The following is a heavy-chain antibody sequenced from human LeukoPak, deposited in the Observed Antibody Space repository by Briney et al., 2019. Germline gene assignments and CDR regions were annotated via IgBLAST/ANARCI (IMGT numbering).Heavy chain of an antibody. D-gene: IGHD3-3*01. CDR3: ARGSSDVLRFLEWLLDFDY. CDR2: INPSGGST. CDR1: GYTFTGYY. Sequence: ASVKVSCKASGYTFTGYYMHWVRQAPGQGLEWMGIINPSGGSTSYAQKFQGRVTMTRDTSTSTVYMELSSLRSEDTAVYYCARGSSDVLRFLEWLLDFDYWGQGTLVTVSS. J-gene: IGHJ4*02. V-gene: IGHV1-46*01.